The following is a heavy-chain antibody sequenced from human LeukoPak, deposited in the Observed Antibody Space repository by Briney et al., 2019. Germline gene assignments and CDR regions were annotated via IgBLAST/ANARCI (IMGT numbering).Heavy chain of an antibody. J-gene: IGHJ4*02. CDR1: GYSISGGYH. CDR3: ARHRLFDTTGYYYDLDY. D-gene: IGHD3-22*01. CDR2: LYYSGSN. Sequence: SETLSLTCGVSGYSISGGYHWAWIRQPPGKGLEWIASLYYSGSNYYNPSLRSRVTMSLDTSKNQFSLRLRSVTAADTAVYYCARHRLFDTTGYYYDLDYWGQGTLVTVSS. V-gene: IGHV4-38-2*01.